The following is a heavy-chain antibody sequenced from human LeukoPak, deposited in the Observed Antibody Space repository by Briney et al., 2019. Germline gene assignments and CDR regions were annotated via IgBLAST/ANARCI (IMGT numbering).Heavy chain of an antibody. V-gene: IGHV3-23*01. Sequence: GGSLRLSCAASGFTFSSYGMHWVRQAPGKGLEWISSISGSGDNTYYADSVKGRFTISRDNSKNTLYLQMNSLRAEDTAVYYCTRRGSTDYYYYMDVWGKGTTVTVSS. D-gene: IGHD6-25*01. CDR1: GFTFSSYG. J-gene: IGHJ6*03. CDR3: TRRGSTDYYYYMDV. CDR2: ISGSGDNT.